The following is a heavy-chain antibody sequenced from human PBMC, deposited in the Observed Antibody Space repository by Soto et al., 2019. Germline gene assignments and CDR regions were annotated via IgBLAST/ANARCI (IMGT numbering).Heavy chain of an antibody. CDR3: ARTSSWHNLYFDL. CDR2: IYPGDSDT. J-gene: IGHJ2*01. V-gene: IGHV5-51*03. D-gene: IGHD6-13*01. CDR1: GYSFISYW. Sequence: EVQLVQSGAEVKKPGESLKISCKGSGYSFISYWIGWVRQMPGIGLEWMGIIYPGDSDTRYSPSFQGQVTISADKSISTAYLQWSSLKASDTAMYYCARTSSWHNLYFDLWGRGTLVTVSS.